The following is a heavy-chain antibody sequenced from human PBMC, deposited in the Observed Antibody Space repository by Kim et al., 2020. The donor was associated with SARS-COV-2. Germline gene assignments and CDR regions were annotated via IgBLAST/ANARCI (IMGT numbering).Heavy chain of an antibody. Sequence: GNTNDNPPLKSRVTISVDTSKKQISLKVFSVTAADTAVYYCARTYYGFDYWGQGTLVTVSS. D-gene: IGHD3-22*01. CDR2: GNT. J-gene: IGHJ4*02. CDR3: ARTYYGFDY. V-gene: IGHV4-34*01.